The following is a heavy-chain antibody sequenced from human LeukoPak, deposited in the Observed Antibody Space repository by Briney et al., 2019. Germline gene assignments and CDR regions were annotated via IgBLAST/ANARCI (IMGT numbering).Heavy chain of an antibody. CDR3: ARDLRAVAGPSYNWFDP. D-gene: IGHD6-19*01. CDR2: ISSSSSYI. V-gene: IGHV3-21*01. J-gene: IGHJ5*02. CDR1: GFTFSSYS. Sequence: GGSLRLSCAASGFTFSSYSMNWVRQAPGKGLEWVSSISSSSSYIYYADSVKGRFTISRDNAKNSLYLQMNSLRAEDTAVYYCARDLRAVAGPSYNWFDPWGQGTLVTVSS.